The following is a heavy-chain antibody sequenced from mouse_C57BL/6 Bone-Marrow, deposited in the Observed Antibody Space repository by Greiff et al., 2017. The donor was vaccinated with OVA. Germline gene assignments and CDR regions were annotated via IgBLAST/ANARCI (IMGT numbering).Heavy chain of an antibody. D-gene: IGHD2-5*01. J-gene: IGHJ2*01. Sequence: EVQVVESGGGLVKPGGSLKLSCAASGFTFSSYAMSWVRQTPEKRLEWVATISDGGSYTYYPDNAKNNLYLQMSHLKYEDTAMYYCAREDSNSYWGQGTTLTVSS. CDR1: GFTFSSYA. CDR3: AREDSNSY. V-gene: IGHV5-4*01. CDR2: ISDGGSYT.